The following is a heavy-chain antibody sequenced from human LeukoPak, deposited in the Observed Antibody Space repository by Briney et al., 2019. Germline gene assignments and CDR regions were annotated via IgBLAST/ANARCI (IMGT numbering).Heavy chain of an antibody. V-gene: IGHV4-59*01. CDR2: IDYSGAT. Sequence: SETLSLTCTVSGGSISTYYWSWIRQPPGKGLEWIGYIDYSGATNYHPSLKSRVTMSVDTSKHQFSLKLSSVTAADTAVYYCARVGSYCFEYWGQGTLVTVSS. D-gene: IGHD3-10*01. J-gene: IGHJ4*02. CDR1: GGSISTYY. CDR3: ARVGSYCFEY.